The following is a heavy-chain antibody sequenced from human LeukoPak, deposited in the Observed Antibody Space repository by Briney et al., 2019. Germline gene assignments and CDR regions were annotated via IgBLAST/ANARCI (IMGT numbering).Heavy chain of an antibody. D-gene: IGHD3-16*02. CDR3: ARRGVTVYGMDV. CDR1: GFTFSSYG. Sequence: GGSLRLSCAASGFTFSSYGMHWVRQAPGKGLEWVAAISYDGSNKFYADSVKGRFTISRDNSKNTLYLQMNSLRAEDTAVYYCARRGVTVYGMDVWGQGTTVTVSS. CDR2: ISYDGSNK. V-gene: IGHV3-30*03. J-gene: IGHJ6*02.